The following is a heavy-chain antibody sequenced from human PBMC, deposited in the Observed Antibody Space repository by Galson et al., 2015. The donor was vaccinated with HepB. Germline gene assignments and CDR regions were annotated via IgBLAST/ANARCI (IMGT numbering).Heavy chain of an antibody. Sequence: TLSLTCAVSVDFLRDGQWWSWVRQPPGKGLEWIGEIHPSGKTNYDPSLKSRVTISVDRAKDEVSLMLKSVTAADTAVYFCALGSDYKWDYWGQGTLLTVSS. CDR3: ALGSDYKWDY. J-gene: IGHJ4*02. CDR2: IHPSGKT. D-gene: IGHD3-10*01. CDR1: VDFLRDGQW. V-gene: IGHV4-4*01.